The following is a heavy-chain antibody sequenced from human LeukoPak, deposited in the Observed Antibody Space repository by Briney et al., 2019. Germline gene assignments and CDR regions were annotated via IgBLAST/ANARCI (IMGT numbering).Heavy chain of an antibody. V-gene: IGHV3-7*01. CDR3: AKDPPLGATGYFDY. Sequence: DSVKGRFSISRDNAKNSLYLQMNRLRAEDTAVYYCAKDPPLGATGYFDYWSQGTLVTVSS. D-gene: IGHD1-26*01. J-gene: IGHJ4*02.